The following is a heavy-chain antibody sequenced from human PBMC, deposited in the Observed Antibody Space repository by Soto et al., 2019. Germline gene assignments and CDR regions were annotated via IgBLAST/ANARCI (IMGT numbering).Heavy chain of an antibody. CDR3: TRDFIVVVPAASNWYYYYYMDV. Sequence: GGSLRLSCTASGFTFGDYAMSWFRQAPGKGLEWVGFIRSKAYGGTTEYAASVKGRFTISRDDSKSIAYLQMNSLKTEDTAVYYCTRDFIVVVPAASNWYYYYYMDVWGKGTTVTISS. CDR1: GFTFGDYA. CDR2: IRSKAYGGTT. D-gene: IGHD2-2*01. V-gene: IGHV3-49*03. J-gene: IGHJ6*03.